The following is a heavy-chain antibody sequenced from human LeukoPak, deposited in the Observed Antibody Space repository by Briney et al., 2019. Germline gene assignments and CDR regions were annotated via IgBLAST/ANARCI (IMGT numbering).Heavy chain of an antibody. J-gene: IGHJ4*02. CDR3: ARDSIAAAGISGFDY. D-gene: IGHD6-13*01. CDR1: GGSISSYY. CDR2: IYYSGST. Sequence: SSETLSLTCTVSGGSISSYYWSWIRQPPGKGLEWIGYIYYSGSTNYNPSLKSRVTISVDTSKNQFSLKLSSVTAADTAVYYCARDSIAAAGISGFDYWGQGTLVTVSS. V-gene: IGHV4-59*01.